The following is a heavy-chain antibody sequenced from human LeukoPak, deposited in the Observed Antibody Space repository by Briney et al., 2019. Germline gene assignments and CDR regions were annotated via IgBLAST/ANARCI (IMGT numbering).Heavy chain of an antibody. CDR2: ISSSGSTI. Sequence: GGSLRLSCAASGFTFSDYYMSWIRQAPGKGLECVSYISSSGSTIYYADSVKGRFTISRDNAKNSLYLQMNSLRAEDTAVYYCARNYGGLDYNWFDPWGQGTLVTVSS. CDR3: ARNYGGLDYNWFDP. V-gene: IGHV3-11*01. CDR1: GFTFSDYY. D-gene: IGHD4-11*01. J-gene: IGHJ5*02.